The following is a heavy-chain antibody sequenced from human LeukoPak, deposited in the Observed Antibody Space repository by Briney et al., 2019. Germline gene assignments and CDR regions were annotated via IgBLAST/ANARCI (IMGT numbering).Heavy chain of an antibody. J-gene: IGHJ4*02. D-gene: IGHD3-10*01. CDR3: AKDRGDGDYFDY. CDR2: ITSSSATM. CDR1: GFTFTTYN. Sequence: PGGSLRLSCAASGFTFTTYNMHWVRQAPGMGLEWISYITSSSATMLYADSVKGRFTISRDNSKNTLYLQMNSLRAEDTAVYYCAKDRGDGDYFDYWGQGTLVTVSS. V-gene: IGHV3-48*01.